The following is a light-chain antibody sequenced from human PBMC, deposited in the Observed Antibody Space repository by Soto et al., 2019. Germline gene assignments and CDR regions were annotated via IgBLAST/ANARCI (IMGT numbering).Light chain of an antibody. CDR3: QQYNSSPRT. CDR2: GAS. Sequence: ELVITHSPVTLSLSPGERAILSCRASQSVSSDLAWYQQKPGQAPRLLIYGASTRATGIPARFSGSGSGTEFTLTINSLQSEDFAVYYCQQYNSSPRTFGQGTKVDIK. J-gene: IGKJ1*01. V-gene: IGKV3-15*01. CDR1: QSVSSD.